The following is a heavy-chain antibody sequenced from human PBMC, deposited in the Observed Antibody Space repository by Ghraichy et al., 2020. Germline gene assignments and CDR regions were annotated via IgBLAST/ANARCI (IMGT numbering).Heavy chain of an antibody. CDR2: ISYDGSNK. CDR1: GFTFSSYA. J-gene: IGHJ4*02. Sequence: GGSLRLSCAASGFTFSSYAMHWVRQAPGKGLEWVAVISYDGSNKYYADSVKGRFTISRDNSKNTLYLQMNSLRAEDTAVYYCARPTGLYFDWLSAIDYWGQGTLVTVSS. V-gene: IGHV3-30-3*01. D-gene: IGHD3-9*01. CDR3: ARPTGLYFDWLSAIDY.